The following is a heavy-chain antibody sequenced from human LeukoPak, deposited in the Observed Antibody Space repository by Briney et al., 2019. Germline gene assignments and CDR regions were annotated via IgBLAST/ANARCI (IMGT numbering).Heavy chain of an antibody. Sequence: PGGSLRLSCAASGFTFTSYAMSWVRQAPGKGLEWVSVSVISDSGGGSGGSTYYADSVKGRFTISRDDSNNTLYLQMNNLRVEDTAFYYCAKHRSGIAASGSNYWGQGTLVSVSS. V-gene: IGHV3-23*01. CDR2: SVISDSGGGSGGST. D-gene: IGHD6-25*01. CDR1: GFTFTSYA. CDR3: AKHRSGIAASGSNY. J-gene: IGHJ4*02.